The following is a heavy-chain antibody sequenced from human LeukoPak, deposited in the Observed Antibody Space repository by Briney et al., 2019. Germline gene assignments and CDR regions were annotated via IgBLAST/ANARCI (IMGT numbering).Heavy chain of an antibody. Sequence: SETLSLTCTVSSVSISRSSSYWGWIRQPPGKGLEWIGSIYYSGSTYYNASLKSRLTISVDTSKNQFSLKLSSVTATDTAVYYCARDSDSSGYYLFDYWGQGTLVTVSS. J-gene: IGHJ4*02. D-gene: IGHD3-22*01. CDR1: SVSISRSSSY. V-gene: IGHV4-39*01. CDR3: ARDSDSSGYYLFDY. CDR2: IYYSGST.